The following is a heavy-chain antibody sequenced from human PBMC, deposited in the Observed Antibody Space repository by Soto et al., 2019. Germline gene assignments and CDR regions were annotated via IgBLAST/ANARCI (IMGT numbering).Heavy chain of an antibody. J-gene: IGHJ5*01. V-gene: IGHV4-39*01. CDR3: ARRTSLTSVEIFSGGLSGYNWVDP. D-gene: IGHD3-3*01. CDR1: SFTSYW. CDR2: IYFRGNT. Sequence: SFTSYWIGWVRQMPGKGLEWIGSIYFRGNTYYNPSLQTRVTISLDKSKSQFSLKLNSVTAADSAVYFCARRTSLTSVEIFSGGLSGYNWVDPWGRGTLVTVSS.